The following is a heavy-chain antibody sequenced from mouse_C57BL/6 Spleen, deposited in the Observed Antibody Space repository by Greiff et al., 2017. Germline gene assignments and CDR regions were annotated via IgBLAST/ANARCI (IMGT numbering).Heavy chain of an antibody. CDR2: IYPGDGDT. J-gene: IGHJ1*03. V-gene: IGHV1-82*01. Sequence: QVELQQSGPELVKPGASVKISCKASGYAFSSSWMNWVKQRPGKGLEWIGRIYPGDGDTNYNGKFKGKATLTADKSSSTAYMQLSGLTSEDSAVYFCARGLLRYWYFDVWGTGTTVTVSS. D-gene: IGHD1-1*01. CDR3: ARGLLRYWYFDV. CDR1: GYAFSSSW.